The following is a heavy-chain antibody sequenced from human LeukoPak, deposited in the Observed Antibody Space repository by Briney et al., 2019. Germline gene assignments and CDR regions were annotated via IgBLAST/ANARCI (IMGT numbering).Heavy chain of an antibody. D-gene: IGHD3-3*01. V-gene: IGHV3-74*01. Sequence: PGGSLRLSCAASGFTFSSYWMHWVRQAPGKGLVWVSRINSDGSSASYADSVKGRFTISRDNAKNTLYLQMNSLRAEDTAVYYCARASGDYDFWSGHLYYFDYWGQGTLVTVSS. CDR1: GFTFSSYW. CDR2: INSDGSSA. J-gene: IGHJ4*02. CDR3: ARASGDYDFWSGHLYYFDY.